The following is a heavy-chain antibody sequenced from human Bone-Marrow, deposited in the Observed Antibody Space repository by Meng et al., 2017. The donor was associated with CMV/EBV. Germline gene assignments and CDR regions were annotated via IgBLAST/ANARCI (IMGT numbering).Heavy chain of an antibody. CDR1: GFTVSSNY. D-gene: IGHD6-6*01. CDR2: INHSGST. J-gene: IGHJ4*02. Sequence: ESLKISCAASGFTVSSNYMSWIRQPPGKGLEWIGEINHSGSTNYNPSLKSRVTISVDTSKNQFSLKLSSVTAADTAVYYCARGGRGYSRSSGHRYWGQGTLVTVSS. CDR3: ARGGRGYSRSSGHRY. V-gene: IGHV4-34*01.